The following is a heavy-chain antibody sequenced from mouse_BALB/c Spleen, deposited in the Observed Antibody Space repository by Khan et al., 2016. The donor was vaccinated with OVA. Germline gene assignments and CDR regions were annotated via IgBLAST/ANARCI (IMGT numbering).Heavy chain of an antibody. CDR3: SRKDYYDYDPFPY. Sequence: VQLKESGPGLVKPSQSLSLTCTVTGYSITSEYTWNWLRQFPGNKLEWMGFISSSGNTRSHPSLKSRISITRDTSKNQFFLQLNSCTAEDTATYYCSRKDYYDYDPFPYWGQWTLVTVSA. J-gene: IGHJ3*01. CDR2: ISSSGNT. D-gene: IGHD2-4*01. V-gene: IGHV3-2*02. CDR1: GYSITSEYT.